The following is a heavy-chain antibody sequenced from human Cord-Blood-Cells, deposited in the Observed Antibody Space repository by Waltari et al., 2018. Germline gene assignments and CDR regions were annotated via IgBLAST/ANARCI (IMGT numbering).Heavy chain of an antibody. D-gene: IGHD5-18*01. CDR1: GGSFSGYY. J-gene: IGHJ4*02. CDR2: INHSGST. Sequence: QVQLQQWGAGLLKPSETLSLTCAVYGGSFSGYYWSWIRQPPGKGLEWIGEINHSGSTNYNPSRKSRVTISVDTSKNQFSRKLSSVTAADTAVYYCARGGNVDTAMVYWGQGTLVTVSS. CDR3: ARGGNVDTAMVY. V-gene: IGHV4-34*01.